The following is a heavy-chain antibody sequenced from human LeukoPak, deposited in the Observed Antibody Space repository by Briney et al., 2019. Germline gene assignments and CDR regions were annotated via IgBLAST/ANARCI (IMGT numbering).Heavy chain of an antibody. CDR3: ARAAAARREFDY. Sequence: GGSLRLSCAASGFTFSSYSMNWVRQAPGKGLEWVSSISSSSSYIYYADSVKGRFTISRDNAKNSLYLQMNGLRAEDTAVYYCARAAAARREFDYWGQGTLVTVSS. D-gene: IGHD6-6*01. J-gene: IGHJ4*02. CDR2: ISSSSSYI. V-gene: IGHV3-21*01. CDR1: GFTFSSYS.